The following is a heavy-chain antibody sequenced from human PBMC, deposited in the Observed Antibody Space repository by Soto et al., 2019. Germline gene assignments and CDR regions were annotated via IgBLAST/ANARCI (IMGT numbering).Heavy chain of an antibody. CDR2: IYNSGTT. CDR1: GGSISRGGYY. V-gene: IGHV4-31*11. J-gene: IGHJ5*02. CDR3: ARDPAP. Sequence: PSETLSLTCAVSGGSISRGGYYWSWIRQHPGKGLEWIGYIYNSGTTYYNPSLKRRVTISVDTSKNQFSLKLTSVTAADTAVYYCARDPAPWGQGTLVTVSS.